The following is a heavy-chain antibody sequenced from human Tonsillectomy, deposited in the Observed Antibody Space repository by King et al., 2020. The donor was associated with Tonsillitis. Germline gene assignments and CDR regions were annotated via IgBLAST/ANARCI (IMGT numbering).Heavy chain of an antibody. J-gene: IGHJ5*02. CDR1: GYSFSSYG. Sequence: VQLVQSGPEVKKPGASVKVSCKAFGYSFSSYGINWVRQAPGQGLEWMGWIRVYNGNTNYAQKFQGRVTMTTDTSTSTAYMELRSLRSDDTAVYFCARDPGMPTNIWFDPWRPGTLVPVSS. D-gene: IGHD1/OR15-1a*01. CDR2: IRVYNGNT. V-gene: IGHV1-18*01. CDR3: ARDPGMPTNIWFDP.